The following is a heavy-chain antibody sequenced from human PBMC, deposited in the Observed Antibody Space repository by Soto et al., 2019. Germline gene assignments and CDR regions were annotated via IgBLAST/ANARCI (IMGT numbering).Heavy chain of an antibody. V-gene: IGHV1-18*01. CDR3: ARDRLIAVTGLLHY. D-gene: IGHD6-19*01. CDR1: GYPFTSYG. J-gene: IGHJ4*02. CDR2: ISAYNGKT. Sequence: QVQLVQSGAEVKKPGASVKVSCKTSGYPFTSYGINWVRQAPGQGPEWMGWISAYNGKTSYTQKFQGRVTMTTDTSTSTAYMELRSLRSDDTAEYYCARDRLIAVTGLLHYWGQGTLVTVSS.